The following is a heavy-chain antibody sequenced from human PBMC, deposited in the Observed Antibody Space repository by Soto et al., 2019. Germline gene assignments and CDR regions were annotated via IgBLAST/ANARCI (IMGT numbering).Heavy chain of an antibody. D-gene: IGHD1-26*01. Sequence: QVQLQESGPGLVKPSDTLSLTCAVSGYSISSSNWWGWIRQPPGKGLEWIGYIYYSGTTYYNPSLKSRVTMPVDTPKNQFSRKLTSVTAVDTAVYYCARREIQGPIDYWGQGTLFTVSS. V-gene: IGHV4-28*01. CDR3: ARREIQGPIDY. CDR2: IYYSGTT. J-gene: IGHJ4*02. CDR1: GYSISSSNW.